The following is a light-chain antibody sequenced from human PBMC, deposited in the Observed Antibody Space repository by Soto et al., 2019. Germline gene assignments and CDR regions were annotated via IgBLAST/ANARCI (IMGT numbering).Light chain of an antibody. J-gene: IGKJ4*01. CDR3: QQYNSSPLT. V-gene: IGKV1-5*01. CDR1: QSISSW. CDR2: DAS. Sequence: DIQMTQSPSTLSASVGDRVTITCRASQSISSWLAWYQQKPGKAPKLLIYDASSLESGVSSRFSGSGSGTEFTLTISRLQPDDFATYYCQQYNSSPLTFGGGTKVEIK.